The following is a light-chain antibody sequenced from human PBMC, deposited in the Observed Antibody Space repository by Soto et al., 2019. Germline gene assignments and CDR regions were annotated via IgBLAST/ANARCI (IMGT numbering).Light chain of an antibody. CDR1: QSVDSCY. Sequence: ENVLTQSPDTLSLSPGERATLSCRASQSVDSCYLAWYQQKPGQAPRLLIYGASGRATGIPDRFSGSGSGTDFTLTISRLEPEDFAVYYCQQLLSSHWTFGQGTKVEIK. J-gene: IGKJ1*01. CDR3: QQLLSSHWT. CDR2: GAS. V-gene: IGKV3-20*01.